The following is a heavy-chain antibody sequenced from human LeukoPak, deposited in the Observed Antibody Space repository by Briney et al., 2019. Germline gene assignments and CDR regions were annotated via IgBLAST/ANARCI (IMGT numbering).Heavy chain of an antibody. J-gene: IGHJ3*02. CDR3: ARYGDYSDAFDI. Sequence: SETLSLTCTVSGYSISSGYYWGWIRQPPGKGLEWIGSIYHFGSTYYNPSLKSRVTISVDTSKNQFSLKLSSVTAADTAVYYCARYGDYSDAFDIWGQGTMVTVSS. V-gene: IGHV4-38-2*02. CDR1: GYSISSGYY. CDR2: IYHFGST. D-gene: IGHD4-17*01.